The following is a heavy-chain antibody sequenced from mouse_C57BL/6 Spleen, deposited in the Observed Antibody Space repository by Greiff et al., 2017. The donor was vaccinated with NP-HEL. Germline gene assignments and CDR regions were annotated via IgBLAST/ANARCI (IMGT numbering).Heavy chain of an antibody. CDR3: ARGREDYYGSSTMGY. CDR1: GYTFTSYW. J-gene: IGHJ4*01. Sequence: QVQLQQSGTELVKPGASVKLSCKASGYTFTSYWMHWVKQRPGQGLEWIGNINPSNGGTNYNEKFKSKATLTVDKSSSTAYMQLSSLTSEDSAVYYCARGREDYYGSSTMGYWGQGTSVTVSS. CDR2: INPSNGGT. D-gene: IGHD1-1*01. V-gene: IGHV1-53*01.